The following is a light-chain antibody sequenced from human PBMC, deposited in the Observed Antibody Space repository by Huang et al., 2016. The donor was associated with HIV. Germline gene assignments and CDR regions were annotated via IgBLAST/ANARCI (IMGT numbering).Light chain of an antibody. V-gene: IGKV1-5*03. CDR1: QRISTG. Sequence: DIQMTQSPSTLSASVGDRVTITCRASQRISTGLAWYQQKPGKAPKLLVYQASTFEAGVPSRFSGRGSGTEFTLTISSLQPDDFATYHCQQYYTYSPTFGQGTKVEIK. CDR3: QQYYTYSPT. CDR2: QAS. J-gene: IGKJ1*01.